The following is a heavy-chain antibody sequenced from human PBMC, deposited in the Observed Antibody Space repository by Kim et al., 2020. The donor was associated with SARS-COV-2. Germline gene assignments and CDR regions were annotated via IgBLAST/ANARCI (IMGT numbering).Heavy chain of an antibody. J-gene: IGHJ3*02. D-gene: IGHD3-16*01. Sequence: SQTLSLTCAISGDSVSSNTDSWNWIRLSPSRGLELLGRTYYRSRWFYDYALSVQSRIIVSPDTSRNQFSLQLNSVTLEDTALYYCARGARRVNGFDIWGQGTMATVSP. CDR2: TYYRSRWFY. CDR1: GDSVSSNTDS. CDR3: ARGARRVNGFDI. V-gene: IGHV6-1*01.